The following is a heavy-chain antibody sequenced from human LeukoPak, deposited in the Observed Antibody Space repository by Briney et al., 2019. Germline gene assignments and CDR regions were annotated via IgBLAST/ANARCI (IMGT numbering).Heavy chain of an antibody. CDR1: GYTFTNYG. J-gene: IGHJ4*02. Sequence: ASVKVSCKASGYTFTNYGISWVRQAPGQGLEWMGWISAYNGYTDYAQKLQFRVTMTTDTSTSTAYMELRSLRSDDTAVYYCAAISTPTTRRAYHFDSWGQGTLVTVSS. D-gene: IGHD1-1*01. V-gene: IGHV1-18*01. CDR3: AAISTPTTRRAYHFDS. CDR2: ISAYNGYT.